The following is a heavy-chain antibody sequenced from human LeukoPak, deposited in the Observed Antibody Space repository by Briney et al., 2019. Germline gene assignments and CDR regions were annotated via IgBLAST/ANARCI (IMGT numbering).Heavy chain of an antibody. CDR3: ARAGGSTVSHSDY. J-gene: IGHJ4*02. CDR2: ISSSTSYI. D-gene: IGHD4-17*01. CDR1: GFTFSSYS. Sequence: PGGSLRLSCAASGFTFSSYSMNWIRQAPGKGLEWVSSISSSTSYIYYADSVKGRFSISKDNAKNSLYLQMNSLRAEDTAVYYCARAGGSTVSHSDYWGQGTLVTVSS. V-gene: IGHV3-21*01.